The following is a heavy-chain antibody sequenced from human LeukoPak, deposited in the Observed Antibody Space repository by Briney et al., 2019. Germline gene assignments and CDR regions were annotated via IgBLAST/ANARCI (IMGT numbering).Heavy chain of an antibody. CDR3: AKDGEYSSSSDAFDI. V-gene: IGHV3-48*01. Sequence: GRSLRLSCAASGFTFSSYSMNWVRQAPGKGLEWVSYISSSSSTIYYADSVKGRFTISRDNAKNSLYLQMNSLRTEDTALYYCAKDGEYSSSSDAFDIWGQGTMVTVSS. CDR2: ISSSSSTI. D-gene: IGHD6-6*01. CDR1: GFTFSSYS. J-gene: IGHJ3*02.